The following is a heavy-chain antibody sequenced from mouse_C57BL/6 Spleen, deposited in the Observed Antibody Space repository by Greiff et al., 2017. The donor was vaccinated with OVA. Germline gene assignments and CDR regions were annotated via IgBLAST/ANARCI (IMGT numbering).Heavy chain of an antibody. CDR2: IDPSDSYT. D-gene: IGHD2-12*01. CDR1: GYTFTSYW. Sequence: QVHVKQPGAELVMPGASVKLSCKASGYTFTSYWMHWVKQRPGQGLEWIGEIDPSDSYTNYNQKFKGKSTLTVDKSSSTAYMQLSSLTSEDSAVYYGARSQGDHDEGYCDVWGTGTTVTVSS. V-gene: IGHV1-69*01. CDR3: ARSQGDHDEGYCDV. J-gene: IGHJ1*03.